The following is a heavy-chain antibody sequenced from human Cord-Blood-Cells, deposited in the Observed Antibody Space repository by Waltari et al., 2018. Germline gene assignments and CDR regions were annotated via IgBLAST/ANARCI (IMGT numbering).Heavy chain of an antibody. CDR1: GGSISSYY. J-gene: IGHJ6*02. V-gene: IGHV4-59*01. Sequence: QVQLQESGPGLVKPSEPLSLTCTVSGGSISSYYWSWIRQPPGKGLEWIGYIYYSGSTNYNPSLKSRVTISVDTSKNQFSLKLSSVTAADTAVYYCARGEVVVVAATSYYYGMDVWGQGTTVTVSS. CDR3: ARGEVVVVAATSYYYGMDV. D-gene: IGHD2-15*01. CDR2: IYYSGST.